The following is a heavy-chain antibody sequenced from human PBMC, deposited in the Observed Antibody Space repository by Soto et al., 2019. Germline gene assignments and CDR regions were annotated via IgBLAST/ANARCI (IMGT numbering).Heavy chain of an antibody. D-gene: IGHD3-10*01. CDR2: ISYDGSNK. Sequence: QVQLVESGGGVVQPGKSLRLSCAGSGFTFSSYGMDWVRRAPGKGLEWVAVISYDGSNKYYADSVKGRFTISRDNSKNTLYLQMSSLRADDTAVYYCENDRMGAGVRGYFDYWGPGTLVTVSS. J-gene: IGHJ4*02. CDR3: ENDRMGAGVRGYFDY. V-gene: IGHV3-30*18. CDR1: GFTFSSYG.